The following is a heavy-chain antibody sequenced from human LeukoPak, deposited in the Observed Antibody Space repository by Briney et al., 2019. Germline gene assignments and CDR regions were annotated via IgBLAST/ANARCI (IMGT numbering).Heavy chain of an antibody. CDR1: GFPFSSYW. D-gene: IGHD6-19*01. CDR3: ARDFYNSAWYRLDY. Sequence: PGGSLRLSCVASGFPFSSYWMTWVRQAPGKGLEWVANIKQDGSKKSYVDSVKGRFTISRDNAKNSLYLQMNSLRAEDTAVYYCARDFYNSAWYRLDYWGQGTLVTVSS. V-gene: IGHV3-7*01. CDR2: IKQDGSKK. J-gene: IGHJ4*02.